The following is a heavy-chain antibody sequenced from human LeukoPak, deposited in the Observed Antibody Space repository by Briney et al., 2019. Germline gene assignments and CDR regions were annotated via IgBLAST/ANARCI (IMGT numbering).Heavy chain of an antibody. CDR1: GGTFSSFA. CDR3: ARHDQLLGITGTSEGFPYYYYGMDV. J-gene: IGHJ6*02. Sequence: SVKVSCKASGGTFSSFAISWVRQAPGQGLEWMGGIIPIFGTADYARKFQGRVTITADESTSTAYMELSSLRTEDTAVYYCARHDQLLGITGTSEGFPYYYYGMDVWGQGTTVTVSS. CDR2: IIPIFGTA. V-gene: IGHV1-69*13. D-gene: IGHD1-20*01.